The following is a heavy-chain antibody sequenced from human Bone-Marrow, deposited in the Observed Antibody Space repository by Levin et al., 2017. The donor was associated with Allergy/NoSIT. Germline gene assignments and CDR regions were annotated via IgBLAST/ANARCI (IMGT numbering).Heavy chain of an antibody. D-gene: IGHD2/OR15-2a*01. CDR1: GFTFSDYS. CDR3: VRGIIGDVRVAHKEAFDV. Sequence: PGGSLRLSCIVSGFTFSDYSIYWVRQAPGKGLEWISSISSDSSDLYYADSVKGRFTISRDNAKNSLNLQVSSLRAEDTAVYHCVRGIIGDVRVAHKEAFDVWGQGTMVTVSS. V-gene: IGHV3-21*01. J-gene: IGHJ3*01. CDR2: ISSDSSDL.